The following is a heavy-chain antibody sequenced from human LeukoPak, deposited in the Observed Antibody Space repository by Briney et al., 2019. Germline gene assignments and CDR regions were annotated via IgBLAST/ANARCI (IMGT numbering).Heavy chain of an antibody. CDR1: GGTFSSYA. CDR2: IIPIFGTA. J-gene: IGHJ4*02. CDR3: ARDRTVTTALDY. Sequence: ASVKVSCKASGGTFSSYAISWVRRAPGQGLEWMGRIIPIFGTANYAQKFQGRVTITTDESTSTAYMELSSLRSEDTAVYYCARDRTVTTALDYWGQGTLVTVSS. V-gene: IGHV1-69*05. D-gene: IGHD4-17*01.